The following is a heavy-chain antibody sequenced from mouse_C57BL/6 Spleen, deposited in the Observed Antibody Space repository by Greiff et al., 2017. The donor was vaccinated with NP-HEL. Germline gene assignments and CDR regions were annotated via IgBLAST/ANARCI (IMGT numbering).Heavy chain of an antibody. Sequence: VQLQQSGPELVKPGASVKISCKASGYAFSSSWMNWVKQRPGKGLEWIGRIYPGDGDTNYNGKFKGKATLTADKSSSTAYMQLSSLTSEDSEVYFCAETAQATFAYWGQGTLVTVSA. CDR1: GYAFSSSW. CDR2: IYPGDGDT. V-gene: IGHV1-82*01. D-gene: IGHD3-2*02. J-gene: IGHJ3*01. CDR3: AETAQATFAY.